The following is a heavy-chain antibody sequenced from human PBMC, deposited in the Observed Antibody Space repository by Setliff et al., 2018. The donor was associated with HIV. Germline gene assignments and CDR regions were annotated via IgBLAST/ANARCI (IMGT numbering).Heavy chain of an antibody. Sequence: SVKVSCKASGGTFSSYAISWVRQAPGQGLEWMGGIIPIFGTANYAQKFQGRVTITTDESTSTAYMELSSLRSEDTAVYYCARSQYDILTGYYIIGFDYWGQGTLVTV. CDR3: ARSQYDILTGYYIIGFDY. V-gene: IGHV1-69*05. CDR1: GGTFSSYA. D-gene: IGHD3-9*01. CDR2: IIPIFGTA. J-gene: IGHJ4*02.